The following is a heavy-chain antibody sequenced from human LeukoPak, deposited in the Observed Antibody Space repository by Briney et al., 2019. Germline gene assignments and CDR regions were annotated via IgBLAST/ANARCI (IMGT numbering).Heavy chain of an antibody. J-gene: IGHJ4*02. CDR1: GFTFSSYS. D-gene: IGHD3-10*01. Sequence: PGGSLRLSCAAPGFTFSSYSMNWVRQAPGKGLEWVSSISSSSSYIYYADSVKGRFTISRDNAKNSLYLQMNSLRAEDTAVYYCASYCSGSYYNSYPHWGQGTLVTVSS. V-gene: IGHV3-21*01. CDR2: ISSSSSYI. CDR3: ASYCSGSYYNSYPH.